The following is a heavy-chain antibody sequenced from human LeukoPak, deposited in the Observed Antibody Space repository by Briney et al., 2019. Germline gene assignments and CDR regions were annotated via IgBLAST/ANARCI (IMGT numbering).Heavy chain of an antibody. D-gene: IGHD6-13*01. J-gene: IGHJ6*02. Sequence: ASVKVSCKASGYTFTSYDINWVRQATGQGLEWMGWMNPNSGNTNYAQKLQGRVTMTTDTSTSTAYMELRSLRSDDTAVYYCARVISAAAGMDVWGQGTTVTVSS. V-gene: IGHV1-18*01. CDR1: GYTFTSYD. CDR3: ARVISAAAGMDV. CDR2: MNPNSGNT.